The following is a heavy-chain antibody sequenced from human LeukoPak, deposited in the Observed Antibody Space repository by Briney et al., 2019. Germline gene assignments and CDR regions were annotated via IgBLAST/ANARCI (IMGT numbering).Heavy chain of an antibody. CDR1: GFTVSSTY. D-gene: IGHD2-15*01. J-gene: IGHJ4*02. V-gene: IGHV3-66*02. Sequence: GGSLRLSCAASGFTVSSTYMTWVRQAPGKGLEWVSLIYSGGTTYHADSVKGRFTISRDNSKNTLYLQMNSLTVEDTAVYYCARAPPGYCSGGSCYPFDYWGQGTLVTVSS. CDR3: ARAPPGYCSGGSCYPFDY. CDR2: IYSGGTT.